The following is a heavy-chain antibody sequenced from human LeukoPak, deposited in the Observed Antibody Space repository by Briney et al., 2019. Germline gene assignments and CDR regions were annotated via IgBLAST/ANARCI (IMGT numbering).Heavy chain of an antibody. J-gene: IGHJ6*03. Sequence: SETLSLTCTVSGGSISSYYWSWIRQPPGKGLEWIGYIYYSGSTNYNPSLKSRVTISVDTSKNQFSLKLSSVTAADTAVYYCARIRYGSGSSYYYYYMDVWGKGTTVTISS. CDR2: IYYSGST. D-gene: IGHD3-10*01. CDR3: ARIRYGSGSSYYYYYMDV. CDR1: GGSISSYY. V-gene: IGHV4-59*01.